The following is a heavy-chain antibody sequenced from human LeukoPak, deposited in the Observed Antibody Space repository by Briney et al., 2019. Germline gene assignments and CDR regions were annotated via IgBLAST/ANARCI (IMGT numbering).Heavy chain of an antibody. J-gene: IGHJ4*02. Sequence: GGTLRLSCAASGFTFSSYGMSWVRQAPGKGLEWVSAISGSGGSTYYADSVKGRFTISRDNSKNTLYLQMNSLRAEDTAVYYCAKAPIVGATRDPFDYWGQGTLVTVSS. V-gene: IGHV3-23*01. CDR2: ISGSGGST. D-gene: IGHD1-26*01. CDR1: GFTFSSYG. CDR3: AKAPIVGATRDPFDY.